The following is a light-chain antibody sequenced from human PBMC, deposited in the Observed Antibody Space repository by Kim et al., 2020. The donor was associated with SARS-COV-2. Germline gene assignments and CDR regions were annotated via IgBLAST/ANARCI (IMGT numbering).Light chain of an antibody. V-gene: IGLV7-46*01. J-gene: IGLJ3*02. CDR3: LLSYSGAWV. CDR2: DTN. Sequence: QAVVTQEPSLTVSPGGTVTLTCGSSTGAVTSGHYPYWFQQKPGQAPRTLIYDTNNKHSWTPVRFSGSLLGGKAALTLSGAQPEDEADYYCLLSYSGAWVFGGGTQLTVL. CDR1: TGAVTSGHY.